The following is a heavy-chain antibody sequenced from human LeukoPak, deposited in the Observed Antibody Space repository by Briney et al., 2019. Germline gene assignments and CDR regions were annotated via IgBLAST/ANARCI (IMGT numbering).Heavy chain of an antibody. D-gene: IGHD1-14*01. CDR2: ISSSSGHR. V-gene: IGHV3-11*06. Sequence: GGSLRLSCAVSGFTFSDYYMSWIRQAPGKGLEWVSYISSSSGHRKYADSVKGRFTISRDNAKNSLYLRMNSLRAEDTAVYYCARTTASNWFDPWGQGTLVTVSS. CDR1: GFTFSDYY. J-gene: IGHJ5*02. CDR3: ARTTASNWFDP.